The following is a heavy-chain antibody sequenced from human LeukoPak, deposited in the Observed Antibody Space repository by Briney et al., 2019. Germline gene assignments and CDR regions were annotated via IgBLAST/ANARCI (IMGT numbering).Heavy chain of an antibody. J-gene: IGHJ5*02. D-gene: IGHD2/OR15-2a*01. V-gene: IGHV4-59*01. CDR2: IYYSGST. CDR3: ARVLGWFDP. Sequence: SETLSLTCAVYGGSFSGYYWSWIRQPLGKGLEWIGYIYYSGSTNYNPSLKSRVTISVDTSKNQFSLKLSSVTAADTAVYYCARVLGWFDPWGQGTLVTVSS. CDR1: GGSFSGYY.